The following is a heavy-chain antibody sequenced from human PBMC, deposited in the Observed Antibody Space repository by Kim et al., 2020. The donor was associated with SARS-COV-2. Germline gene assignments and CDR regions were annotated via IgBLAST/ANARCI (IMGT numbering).Heavy chain of an antibody. J-gene: IGHJ3*02. CDR1: GFTFSSYS. V-gene: IGHV3-48*02. CDR2: ISGRSGPI. Sequence: GGSLRLSCAASGFTFSSYSMNWVRPAPGKGLEWVSYISGRSGPIYYADSVKGRFTISRDNAKNSLSLRMNNLTDEDTAVYYCAREYSSTNGTAFDIWGQG. D-gene: IGHD6-19*01. CDR3: AREYSSTNGTAFDI.